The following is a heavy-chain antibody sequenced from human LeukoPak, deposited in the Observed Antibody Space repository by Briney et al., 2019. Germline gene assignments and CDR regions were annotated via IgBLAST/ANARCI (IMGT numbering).Heavy chain of an antibody. CDR1: GFTFSSYS. D-gene: IGHD2-2*01. CDR2: ISSSSNYI. Sequence: GGSLRLSCAASGFTFSSYSMNWVRQAPGKGLEWVSSISSSSNYIYNADSVKGRFTISRDNAKNSLFLQMNSLRAEDTAVYYCALVPADFWGQGTLVTVSS. CDR3: ALVPADF. V-gene: IGHV3-21*01. J-gene: IGHJ4*02.